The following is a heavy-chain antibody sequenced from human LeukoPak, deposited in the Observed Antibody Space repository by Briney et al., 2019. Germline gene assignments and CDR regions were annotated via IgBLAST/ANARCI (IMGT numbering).Heavy chain of an antibody. J-gene: IGHJ4*02. CDR1: GFTVSSNY. Sequence: GGSLRLSCAASGFTVSSNYMSWVRQAPGKGLEWVSVIYSGGSTYYADSVKGRFTISRDNSKNTLYLQMNGLRVDDTAVYYCASNGGNSGSFLQLDYWGQGTLLTVSS. CDR3: ASNGGNSGSFLQLDY. CDR2: IYSGGST. V-gene: IGHV3-66*01. D-gene: IGHD1-26*01.